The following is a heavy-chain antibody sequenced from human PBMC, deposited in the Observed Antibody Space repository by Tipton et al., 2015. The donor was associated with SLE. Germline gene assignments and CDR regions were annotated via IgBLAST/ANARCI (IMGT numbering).Heavy chain of an antibody. CDR3: AKDGAAYGYYYMDV. V-gene: IGHV3-23*03. CDR1: GFTFSSYA. J-gene: IGHJ6*03. CDR2: FYSGGSST. Sequence: SLRLSCAASGFTFSSYAMSWVRQAPGKGLEWVSVFYSGGSSTYYADSVTGRFTISRDNSKNTLYLQMNSLRAEDTAVYYCAKDGAAYGYYYMDVWGKGTTVTGSS. D-gene: IGHD1-26*01.